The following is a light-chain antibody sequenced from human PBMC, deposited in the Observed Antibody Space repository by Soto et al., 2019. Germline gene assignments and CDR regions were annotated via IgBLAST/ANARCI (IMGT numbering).Light chain of an antibody. CDR3: QSYDSSLSGYV. CDR2: GST. V-gene: IGLV1-40*01. Sequence: QAVVTQPPSLSGAPGQRVTISCTGSGSNIGAPYDVHWYQHLPGTAPKLLIYGSTNRPSGVPDRFSGSKSGTSASLAITGLQAEDEADYYCQSYDSSLSGYVFGAGTKVTVL. CDR1: GSNIGAPYD. J-gene: IGLJ1*01.